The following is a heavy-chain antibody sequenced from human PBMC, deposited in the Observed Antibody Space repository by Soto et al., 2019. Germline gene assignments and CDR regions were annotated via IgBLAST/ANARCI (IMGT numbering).Heavy chain of an antibody. Sequence: QVQLVQSGAEVKKPGASVKVSCKASGYTFTSYAMHWVRQAPGQRLEWMGWINAGNGNTKYSQKFQGRVTITRDTSASTAYMKLSSLRSEDTAVYYCARGYGGPIGWFDPLGQGTLVTVSS. J-gene: IGHJ5*02. D-gene: IGHD3-16*01. CDR2: INAGNGNT. CDR3: ARGYGGPIGWFDP. CDR1: GYTFTSYA. V-gene: IGHV1-3*01.